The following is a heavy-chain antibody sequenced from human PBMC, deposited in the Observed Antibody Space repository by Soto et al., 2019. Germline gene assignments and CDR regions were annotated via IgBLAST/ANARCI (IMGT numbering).Heavy chain of an antibody. V-gene: IGHV1-69*13. CDR3: ARSTVVVAGTTLHYYYGMDV. J-gene: IGHJ6*02. Sequence: SVKVSCKDSGGTFSAYAINWARQAPGQGLEWMGGIIPMFGTRNYAQKFQGRVTVIADESTSTAYMELSSLRSEDTAVYYCARSTVVVAGTTLHYYYGMDVWGQGTTVTVSS. D-gene: IGHD2-15*01. CDR1: GGTFSAYA. CDR2: IIPMFGTR.